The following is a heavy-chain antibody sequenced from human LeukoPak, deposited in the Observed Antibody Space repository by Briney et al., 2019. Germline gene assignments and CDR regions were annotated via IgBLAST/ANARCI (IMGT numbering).Heavy chain of an antibody. CDR2: INHSGST. Sequence: LRLSCAASGFAITDHHMDWVRQPPGKGLEWIGEINHSGSTNYNPSLKSRVTISVDTSKNQFSLKLSSVTAADTAVYYCARVRAWFDPWGQGTLVTVSS. CDR1: GFAITDHH. J-gene: IGHJ5*02. V-gene: IGHV4-34*01. CDR3: ARVRAWFDP.